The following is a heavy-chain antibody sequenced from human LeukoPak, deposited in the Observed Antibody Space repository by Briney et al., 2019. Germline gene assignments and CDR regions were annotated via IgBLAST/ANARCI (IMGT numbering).Heavy chain of an antibody. CDR1: GGSISSYY. D-gene: IGHD5-18*01. Sequence: PSETLSLTSTVSGGSISSYYWSWIRQPAGKGLEWIGRIYTSGSTDYNPSLKSRVTMSVDTSKNQFSLKLSSVTAADTAVYYCARDWGQRYSYGPAFDYWGQGTLVTVSS. CDR2: IYTSGST. J-gene: IGHJ4*02. V-gene: IGHV4-4*07. CDR3: ARDWGQRYSYGPAFDY.